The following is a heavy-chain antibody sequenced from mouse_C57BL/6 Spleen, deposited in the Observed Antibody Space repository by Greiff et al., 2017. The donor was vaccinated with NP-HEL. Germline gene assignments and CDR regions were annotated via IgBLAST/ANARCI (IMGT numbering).Heavy chain of an antibody. D-gene: IGHD2-1*01. CDR2: IYPGDGDT. CDR1: GYAFSSSW. CDR3: AREGYGNYGYFDV. J-gene: IGHJ1*03. V-gene: IGHV1-82*01. Sequence: QVQLQQSGPELVKPGASVKISCKASGYAFSSSWMNWVKQRPGKGLEWIGRIYPGDGDTNYNGKFKGKATLTADESSSTAYMQLSSLTSEDSAVYFCAREGYGNYGYFDVWGTGTTVTVSS.